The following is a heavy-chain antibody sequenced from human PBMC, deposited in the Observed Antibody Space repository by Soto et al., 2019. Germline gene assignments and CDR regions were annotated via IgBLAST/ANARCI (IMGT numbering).Heavy chain of an antibody. CDR2: IYYSGST. V-gene: IGHV4-31*03. CDR3: ARLVGATITHYGMDV. Sequence: QVQLQESGPGLVKPSQTLSLTCTVSGGSISSGGYYWSWIRQHPGKGLEWIGYIYYSGSTYYNPSLQSRVTISVDTSKNQFSLKLSSVTAADTAVYYCARLVGATITHYGMDVWGQGTTVTVSS. CDR1: GGSISSGGYY. D-gene: IGHD5-12*01. J-gene: IGHJ6*02.